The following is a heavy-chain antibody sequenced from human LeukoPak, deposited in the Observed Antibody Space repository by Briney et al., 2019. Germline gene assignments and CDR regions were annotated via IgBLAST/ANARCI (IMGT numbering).Heavy chain of an antibody. CDR3: ASEVAVTTSGDAFDI. J-gene: IGHJ3*02. CDR2: IYYSGST. V-gene: IGHV4-59*01. CDR1: GGSISSYY. Sequence: SETLSLTCTVSGGSISSYYWSWIRQPPGKGLEWIGYIYYSGSTNYNPSLKSRVTISVDTSKNQFSLKLSPVTAADTAVYYCASEVAVTTSGDAFDIWGQGAMVTVSS. D-gene: IGHD4-17*01.